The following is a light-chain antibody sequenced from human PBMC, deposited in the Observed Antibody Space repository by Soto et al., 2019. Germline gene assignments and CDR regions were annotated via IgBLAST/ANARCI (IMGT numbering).Light chain of an antibody. V-gene: IGKV3-15*01. CDR3: QQYNNWPPWT. CDR1: QTVSSN. J-gene: IGKJ1*01. CDR2: GAS. Sequence: EIVMTQSPATLSVSPGERATLSCRASQTVSSNLAWYQQKPGQAPRLLIFGASTRATGIPARFSGSGYGTEFTLTIDSLQSEDFAVYYCQQYNNWPPWTFGQGTTVEI.